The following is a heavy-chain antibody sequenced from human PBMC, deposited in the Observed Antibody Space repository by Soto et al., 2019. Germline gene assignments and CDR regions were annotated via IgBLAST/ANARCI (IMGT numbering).Heavy chain of an antibody. CDR2: MYYTGST. D-gene: IGHD3-10*01. Sequence: SETLSLTGTVSGVSVSSSNYHWGWIRQPPGKGPEWIGSMYYTGSTHYNPCRKSRITISADTSKNQFSPRLSSVIAADTAVYYCARDFRFGYNLIPHWYFDLWGRGTLVTVSS. V-gene: IGHV4-39*02. CDR1: GVSVSSSNYH. J-gene: IGHJ2*01. CDR3: ARDFRFGYNLIPHWYFDL.